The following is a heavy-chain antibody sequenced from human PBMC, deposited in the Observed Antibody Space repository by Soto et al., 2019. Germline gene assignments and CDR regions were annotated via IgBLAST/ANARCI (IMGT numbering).Heavy chain of an antibody. CDR3: ARADVDTAMVGTFDY. V-gene: IGHV4-30-4*01. D-gene: IGHD5-18*01. Sequence: PSETLSLTCTVSGGSISSGDYYWSWFHQPPGKGLEWIGYIYYSGSTYYNPSLKSRVTISVDTSKNQFSLKLSSVTAADTAVDYCARADVDTAMVGTFDYWGQGTLVTVS. J-gene: IGHJ4*02. CDR1: GGSISSGDYY. CDR2: IYYSGST.